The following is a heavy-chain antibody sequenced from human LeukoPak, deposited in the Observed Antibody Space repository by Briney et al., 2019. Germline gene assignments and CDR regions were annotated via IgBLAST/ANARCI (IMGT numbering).Heavy chain of an antibody. CDR3: ARDLRNRIAAAGYFDY. D-gene: IGHD6-13*01. Sequence: APVKVSCKASGYTFTTYAMHWVRQAPGQRLEWMGWINAGNGNTKYSQKFQGRVTFTRDTSASTAYMELSSLRSEDTAVYYCARDLRNRIAAAGYFDYWGQGTLVTVSS. J-gene: IGHJ4*02. CDR2: INAGNGNT. V-gene: IGHV1-3*01. CDR1: GYTFTTYA.